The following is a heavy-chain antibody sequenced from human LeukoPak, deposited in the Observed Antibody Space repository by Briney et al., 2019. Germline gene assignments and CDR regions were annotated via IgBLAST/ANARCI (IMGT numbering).Heavy chain of an antibody. Sequence: ASVKVSCKASGYTFTGYYMHWVRQAHGQGLEWMGWINPNSGGTNYAQKFQGRVTMTRDTSISTAYLQWSSLKASDTAMYYCARLRAAADPPINDAFDIWGQGTMVTVSS. CDR3: ARLRAAADPPINDAFDI. J-gene: IGHJ3*02. CDR1: GYTFTGYY. V-gene: IGHV1-2*02. CDR2: INPNSGGT. D-gene: IGHD6-13*01.